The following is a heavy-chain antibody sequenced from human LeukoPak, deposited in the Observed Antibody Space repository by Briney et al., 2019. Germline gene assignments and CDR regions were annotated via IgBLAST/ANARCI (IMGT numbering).Heavy chain of an antibody. CDR2: ISSSSYI. V-gene: IGHV3-21*01. CDR1: GFTFSSYS. D-gene: IGHD1-26*01. Sequence: GGSPRLSCAASGFTFSSYSMNWVRQAPGKGLEWVSSISSSSYIYYADSVKGRFTISRDNAKNSLYLQMNSLRAEDTAVYYCAREGYSGSYYAGVDYFDYWGQGTLVTVSS. J-gene: IGHJ4*02. CDR3: AREGYSGSYYAGVDYFDY.